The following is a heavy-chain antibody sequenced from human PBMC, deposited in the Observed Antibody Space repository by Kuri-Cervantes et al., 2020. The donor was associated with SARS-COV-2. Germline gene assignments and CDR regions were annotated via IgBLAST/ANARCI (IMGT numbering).Heavy chain of an antibody. J-gene: IGHJ4*02. V-gene: IGHV1-69*13. D-gene: IGHD6-13*01. CDR3: ARDAIVTVGSWYDY. Sequence: SVKVSCKASGATFSTYGFSWVRQAPGQGLEWMGGIIPFFGTPNYAQKFEGRVTITADESTNTAYMEMSSLRFEDTAVYFCARDAIVTVGSWYDYWGQGTLVTVSS. CDR1: GATFSTYG. CDR2: IIPFFGTP.